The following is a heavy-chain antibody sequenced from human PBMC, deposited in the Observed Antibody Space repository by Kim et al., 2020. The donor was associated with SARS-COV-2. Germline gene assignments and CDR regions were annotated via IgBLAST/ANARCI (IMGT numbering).Heavy chain of an antibody. CDR2: ST. CDR3: ARRDMLTGFDP. D-gene: IGHD3-9*01. V-gene: IGHV1-46*01. Sequence: STDYAQKFQGRVTMTRDTSTSTVYMELSSLRSEDTAVYYCARRDMLTGFDPWGQGTLVTVSS. J-gene: IGHJ5*02.